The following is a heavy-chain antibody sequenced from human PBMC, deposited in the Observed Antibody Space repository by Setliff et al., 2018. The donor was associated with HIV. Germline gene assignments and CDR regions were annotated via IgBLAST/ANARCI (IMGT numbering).Heavy chain of an antibody. Sequence: GASVKVSCKPSGYTFTSYGLSWVRQATGQGLEWMGWMNPNSGNTAYAQKFQGRVTMTRDTSISTAYMELSSLRSEDTAVYYCARDNPSELLFDYWGQGTLVTVSS. D-gene: IGHD1-26*01. CDR3: ARDNPSELLFDY. J-gene: IGHJ4*02. CDR2: MNPNSGNT. V-gene: IGHV1-8*02. CDR1: GYTFTSYG.